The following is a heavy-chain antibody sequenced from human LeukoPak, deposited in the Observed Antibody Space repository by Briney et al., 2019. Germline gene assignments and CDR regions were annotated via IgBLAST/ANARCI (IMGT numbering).Heavy chain of an antibody. D-gene: IGHD6-6*01. Sequence: GGSLRLSCAASGFTFSSYSMNWVRQALGKGLAWVSYISSSSSTIYYADSVKGRFTISRDNAKNSLYLQMNSLRDEDTAVYYCARDLSYSSSSRSFDYWGQGTLVTVSS. CDR3: ARDLSYSSSSRSFDY. V-gene: IGHV3-48*02. J-gene: IGHJ4*02. CDR2: ISSSSSTI. CDR1: GFTFSSYS.